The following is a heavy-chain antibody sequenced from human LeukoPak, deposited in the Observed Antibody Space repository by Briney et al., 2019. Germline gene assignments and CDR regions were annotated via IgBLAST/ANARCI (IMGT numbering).Heavy chain of an antibody. V-gene: IGHV1-18*01. Sequence: ASVKVSCKASGYTFTSYGISWVRQAPGQGLEWMGWISAYNGNTNYAQKLQGRVTMTTDTSTSTAYMELSSLRSEDTAVYYCARDPGYCSSTSCRYRGDYWGQGTLVTVSS. J-gene: IGHJ4*02. CDR2: ISAYNGNT. D-gene: IGHD2-2*01. CDR1: GYTFTSYG. CDR3: ARDPGYCSSTSCRYRGDY.